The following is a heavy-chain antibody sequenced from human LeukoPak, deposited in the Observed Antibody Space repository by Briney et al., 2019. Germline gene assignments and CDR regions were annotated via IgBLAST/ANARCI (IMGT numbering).Heavy chain of an antibody. J-gene: IGHJ4*02. CDR2: TYYRSKWYN. V-gene: IGHV6-1*01. CDR1: GDRDCNNSAA. CDR3: ARGRIWGEPGFDY. Sequence: SQTLSLTCGISGDRDCNNSAAWNWIRQSPSRGLEWLGRTYYRSKWYNDYAVSVKSRITIIPDTSKNQFSLQLNSVTPEDTAVYYCARGRIWGEPGFDYWGQGTLVTVSS. D-gene: IGHD1-14*01.